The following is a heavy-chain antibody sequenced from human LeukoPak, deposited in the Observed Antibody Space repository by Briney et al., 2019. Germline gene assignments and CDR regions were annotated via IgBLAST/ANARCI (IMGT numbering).Heavy chain of an antibody. CDR1: GFTFSSYA. V-gene: IGHV3-23*01. J-gene: IGHJ3*02. Sequence: GGSLRLSCSASGFTFSSYAMHWVRQAPGKGLEWVSAISGSGGSTYYADSVKGRFTISRDNSKNTLYLQMNSLRAEDTAVYYCARRTDWGAFDIWGQGTMVTVSS. CDR3: ARRTDWGAFDI. D-gene: IGHD3-16*01. CDR2: ISGSGGST.